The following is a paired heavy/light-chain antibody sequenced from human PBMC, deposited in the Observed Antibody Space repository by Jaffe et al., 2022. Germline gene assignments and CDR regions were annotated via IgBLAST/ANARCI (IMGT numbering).Heavy chain of an antibody. J-gene: IGHJ3*02. CDR3: ARRVPQYYYGSGSYLGAFDI. Sequence: QVQLVESGGGLVKPGGSLRLSCAASGFTFSDYYMSWIRQAPGKGLEWVSYISSSGSTIYYADSVKGRFTISRDNAKNSLYLQMNSLRAEDTAVYYCARRVPQYYYGSGSYLGAFDIWGQGTMVTVSS. D-gene: IGHD3-10*01. CDR1: GFTFSDYY. CDR2: ISSSGSTI. V-gene: IGHV3-11*01.
Light chain of an antibody. V-gene: IGLV3-21*04. CDR3: QVWDSSSDPVV. J-gene: IGLJ2*01. CDR2: YDS. CDR1: NIGSKS. Sequence: SYVLTQPPSVSVAPGKTARITCGGNNIGSKSVHWYQQKPGQAPVLVIYYDSDRPSGIPERFSGSNSGNTATLTISRVEAGDEADYYCQVWDSSSDPVVFGGGTKLTVL.